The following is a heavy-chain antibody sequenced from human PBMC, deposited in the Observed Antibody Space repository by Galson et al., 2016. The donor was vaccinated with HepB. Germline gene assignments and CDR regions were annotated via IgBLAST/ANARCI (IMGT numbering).Heavy chain of an antibody. V-gene: IGHV4-61*01. CDR1: GDSVSSGSYY. CDR2: IYYTGGA. J-gene: IGHJ4*02. D-gene: IGHD3-10*01. Sequence: ETLSLTCTVSGDSVSSGSYYWSWIRQPPGKGPEWIGYIYYTGGATYSPSLKSRVTISVDTSKNQFSLKLTSVTTADTAVYHCARVGYYGSGRAYYFDYWGQGILVTVSS. CDR3: ARVGYYGSGRAYYFDY.